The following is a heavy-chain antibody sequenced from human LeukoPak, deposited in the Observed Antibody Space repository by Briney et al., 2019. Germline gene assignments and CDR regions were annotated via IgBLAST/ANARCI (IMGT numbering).Heavy chain of an antibody. D-gene: IGHD6-19*01. CDR2: INHSGST. Sequence: PSETLSLTCAVYGGSFSGYYWSWIRQPPGKGLEWIGEINHSGSTNYNPSLKSRVTISVDTSKNQFSLKLSSVTAADTAVYYCASLSIAVAGRIDYWGQGTLVTVSS. CDR3: ASLSIAVAGRIDY. V-gene: IGHV4-34*01. J-gene: IGHJ4*02. CDR1: GGSFSGYY.